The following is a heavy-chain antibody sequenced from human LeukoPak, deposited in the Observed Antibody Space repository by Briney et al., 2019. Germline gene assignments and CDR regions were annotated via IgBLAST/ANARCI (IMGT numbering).Heavy chain of an antibody. CDR3: AQDRFCSSDSCSFGTTWFDP. D-gene: IGHD2-2*01. J-gene: IGHJ5*02. V-gene: IGHV3-30*02. CDR1: GFVFSDYG. CDR2: IRYDGSDP. Sequence: GGTLRLSCATSGFVFSDYGIHCVPQAPGKGLEWVAFIRYDGSDPNYPDSVKGRFTISRDNSKNMVQLQMNSLRVEDTAVYYCAQDRFCSSDSCSFGTTWFDPWGQGTLVTVSS.